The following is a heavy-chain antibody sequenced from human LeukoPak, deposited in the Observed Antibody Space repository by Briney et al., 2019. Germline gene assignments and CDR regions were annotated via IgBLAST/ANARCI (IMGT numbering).Heavy chain of an antibody. D-gene: IGHD6-13*01. J-gene: IGHJ4*02. CDR2: IYYSGST. CDR1: GGSISSHY. Sequence: PSETLSLTCTVSGGSISSHYWSWIRQPPGKGLEWIGYIYYSGSTNYNPSLKSRVTISVDTSKNQFSLKLSSVTAADTAVYYCARGGSSWYYFDYWGQGTLVTVSS. CDR3: ARGGSSWYYFDY. V-gene: IGHV4-59*11.